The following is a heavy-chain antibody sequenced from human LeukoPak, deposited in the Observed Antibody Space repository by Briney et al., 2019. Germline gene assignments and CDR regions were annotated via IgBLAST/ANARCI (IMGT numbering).Heavy chain of an antibody. CDR3: ARGGYYFDY. Sequence: PGGSLRLSCAASGLTFSSYWMHWVRQAPGKGLVWVSRINTDGSSTTYADSVKGRFSISRDNAKNTLYLQMSSLRAEDTAVYYCARGGYYFDYWGQGTLVTVSS. J-gene: IGHJ4*02. CDR2: INTDGSST. V-gene: IGHV3-74*01. CDR1: GLTFSSYW.